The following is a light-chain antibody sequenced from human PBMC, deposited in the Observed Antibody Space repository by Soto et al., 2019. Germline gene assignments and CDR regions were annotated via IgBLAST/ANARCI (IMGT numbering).Light chain of an antibody. V-gene: IGKV4-1*01. Sequence: DIVMTQSPDSLTVSLGERATINCKSSQSVLFSSNNKNYLAWYQQKPGQPPNLLIYWASTRESGVPDRFSGSGSGTDFTLTISSLQAEDVAVYYCQQYYSTPLTFGQGTRLEIK. CDR3: QQYYSTPLT. CDR1: QSVLFSSNNKNY. CDR2: WAS. J-gene: IGKJ5*01.